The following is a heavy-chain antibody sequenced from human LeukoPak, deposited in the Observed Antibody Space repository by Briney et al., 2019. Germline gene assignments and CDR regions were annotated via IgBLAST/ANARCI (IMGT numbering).Heavy chain of an antibody. J-gene: IGHJ4*02. V-gene: IGHV3-23*01. Sequence: PGGSLRLSCAASGFTLSTYAMSWVRQAPGKGLEWVSSLSDSGGTTYYAESVKGRFTISRDNSKNTLYLQVNSLRAEDTALNYCAKSPLGYCSGTACHLFFDFWGQGVLVTVSS. CDR1: GFTLSTYA. CDR2: LSDSGGTT. D-gene: IGHD2-15*01. CDR3: AKSPLGYCSGTACHLFFDF.